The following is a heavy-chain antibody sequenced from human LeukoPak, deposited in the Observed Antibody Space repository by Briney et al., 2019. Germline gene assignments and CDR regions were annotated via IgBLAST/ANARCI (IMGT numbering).Heavy chain of an antibody. CDR1: GYTFTSYD. D-gene: IGHD3-10*01. J-gene: IGHJ4*02. CDR2: MNPNSGNT. Sequence: ASVKVSCKASGYTFTSYDINWVRQATGQGLGWMGWMNPNSGNTGYAQKFQGRVTITRNTSISTAYMELSSLRSEDTAVYYCARGGITMVRGVIASSYWGQGTLVTVSS. CDR3: ARGGITMVRGVIASSY. V-gene: IGHV1-8*03.